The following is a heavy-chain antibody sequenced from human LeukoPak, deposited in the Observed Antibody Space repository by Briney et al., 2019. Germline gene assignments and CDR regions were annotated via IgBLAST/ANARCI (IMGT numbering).Heavy chain of an antibody. Sequence: PSETLSLTCSVSGDSISDFYWNWIRQPPGRRLEWIGNIHYSGNSNYNPSLQSRVTISIDTSRKQLFLKLTSVTAADTAVYYCALAPNSNWFDFWGQGTLVTVSS. D-gene: IGHD2-8*01. J-gene: IGHJ5*01. V-gene: IGHV4-59*08. CDR3: ALAPNSNWFDF. CDR1: GDSISDFY. CDR2: IHYSGNS.